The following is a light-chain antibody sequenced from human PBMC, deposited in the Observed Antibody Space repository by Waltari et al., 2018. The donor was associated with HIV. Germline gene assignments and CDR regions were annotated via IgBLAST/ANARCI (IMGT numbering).Light chain of an antibody. CDR2: WAS. CDR1: QSVLYSFTNRNY. Sequence: DIVMTQSPDSLAVSLGERATINCKSSQSVLYSFTNRNYLGWYQHKPGKPPKLLIHWASTRESGVPDRFSGSGSGTDFNLTINSLQAEDVAVYYCQQYYSIPRTFGQGTKLEIK. V-gene: IGKV4-1*01. J-gene: IGKJ2*02. CDR3: QQYYSIPRT.